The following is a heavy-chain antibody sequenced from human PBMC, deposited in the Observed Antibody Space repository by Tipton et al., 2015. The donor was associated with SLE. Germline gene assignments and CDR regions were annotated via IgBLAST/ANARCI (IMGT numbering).Heavy chain of an antibody. CDR3: ARDLIRAGYFDY. J-gene: IGHJ4*02. Sequence: LRLSCTVSGGSISSSSYYWGWIRQPPGKGLEWIGSIYYSGSTYYNPSLKSRVTISVDTSKNQFSLKLSSVTAADTAVYYCARDLIRAGYFDYWGQGTLVTVSS. V-gene: IGHV4-39*07. CDR2: IYYSGST. CDR1: GGSISSSSYY. D-gene: IGHD3-10*01.